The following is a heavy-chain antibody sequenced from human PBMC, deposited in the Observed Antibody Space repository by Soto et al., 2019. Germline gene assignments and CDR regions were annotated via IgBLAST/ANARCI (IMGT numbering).Heavy chain of an antibody. CDR2: ISGSRGYI. CDR3: ARDWAAALDY. CDR1: GFIFSDYS. D-gene: IGHD6-13*01. Sequence: EVQLVESGGGLVKPGGSLRLSCAASGFIFSDYSMNWVRQAPGKGLEWVSSISGSRGYIYYGDSVKGRFTISRDNAKNSVVLQMNNLRAEDTAVYYFARDWAAALDYWSPGTLVTVSS. V-gene: IGHV3-21*02. J-gene: IGHJ4*02.